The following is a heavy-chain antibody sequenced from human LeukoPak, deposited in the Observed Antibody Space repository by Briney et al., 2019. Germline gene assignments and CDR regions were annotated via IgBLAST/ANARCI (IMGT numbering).Heavy chain of an antibody. Sequence: PSETLSLTCTVSGGSISSDGYYWSWIRQHPGKGLEWIGYIYYSGSTYYNPSLKSRVTISVDTSKNQFSLKLSSVTAADTAVYYCARDRNWNYLRYWGQGTLVTVSS. J-gene: IGHJ4*02. D-gene: IGHD1-7*01. CDR3: ARDRNWNYLRY. V-gene: IGHV4-31*03. CDR2: IYYSGST. CDR1: GGSISSDGYY.